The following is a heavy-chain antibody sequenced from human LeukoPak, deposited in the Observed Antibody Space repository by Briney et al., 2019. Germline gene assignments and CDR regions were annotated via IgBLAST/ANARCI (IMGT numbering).Heavy chain of an antibody. CDR1: GYTFTNYG. V-gene: IGHV1-18*01. J-gene: IGHJ4*02. CDR3: ARVPGGIVVVTAILDY. D-gene: IGHD2-21*02. CDR2: ISAYNGNT. Sequence: VASVKVSCKASGYTFTNYGISWVRQAPGQGLEWMGWISAYNGNTIYAQKVQGRVTMTTDTSTSTAYMELRSLRSDDTAVYYCARVPGGIVVVTAILDYWGQGTLVTVSS.